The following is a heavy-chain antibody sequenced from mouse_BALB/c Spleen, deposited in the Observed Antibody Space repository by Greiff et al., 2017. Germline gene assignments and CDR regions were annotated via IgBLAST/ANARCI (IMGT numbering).Heavy chain of an antibody. CDR1: GYTFTSYW. J-gene: IGHJ4*01. V-gene: IGHV1-5*01. CDR3: TRDYYGSSYAMDY. D-gene: IGHD1-1*01. Sequence: EVQLQQSGTVLARPGASVKMSCKASGYTFTSYWMHWVKQSPGQGLEWIGAIYPGNSDTSYNQKFKGKAKLTAVTSTSTAYMELSSLTNEDSAVYYCTRDYYGSSYAMDYWGQGTSVTVSS. CDR2: IYPGNSDT.